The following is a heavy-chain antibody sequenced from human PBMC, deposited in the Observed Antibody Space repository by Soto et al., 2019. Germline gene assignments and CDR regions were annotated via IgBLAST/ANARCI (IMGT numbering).Heavy chain of an antibody. Sequence: PEQEHAWMGWIHPNSGGTNYAQKFQGRVTMTRDTSLSTAYMELSRLRSDDTALYYCASALIVGPRSPQRFNWFAPRGHGTVVTVSS. CDR2: IHPNSGGT. V-gene: IGHV1-2*02. J-gene: IGHJ5*02. CDR3: ASALIVGPRSPQRFNWFAP. D-gene: IGHD1-26*01.